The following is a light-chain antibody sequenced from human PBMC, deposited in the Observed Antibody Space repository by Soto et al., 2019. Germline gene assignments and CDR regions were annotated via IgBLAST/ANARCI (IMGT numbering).Light chain of an antibody. CDR1: QSVSNTF. V-gene: IGKV3-20*01. Sequence: EIVLTQSPGTLSLSPGERATISCRASQSVSNTFLAWYHHKPGQAPRLLIYGASRRDTGIPDRFTGGGSGTDFTLTINRLEPEDVAVYYCQQYGSSPTTFGPGTKVDIK. CDR3: QQYGSSPTT. J-gene: IGKJ3*01. CDR2: GAS.